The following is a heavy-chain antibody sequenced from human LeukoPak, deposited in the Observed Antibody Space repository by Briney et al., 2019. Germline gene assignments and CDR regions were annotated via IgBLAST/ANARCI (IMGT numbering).Heavy chain of an antibody. CDR2: IKEDGSDK. Sequence: GGSLRLSCAASGFSFRSFWMSWVRQAPGKGLEWVASIKEDGSDKYYVESVKGRFTISRENARNSLYLQMNSLRAEDTAVYYCVRVLWFGGIYYFDYWGQGTLVTVSS. V-gene: IGHV3-7*04. CDR1: GFSFRSFW. CDR3: VRVLWFGGIYYFDY. D-gene: IGHD3-10*01. J-gene: IGHJ4*02.